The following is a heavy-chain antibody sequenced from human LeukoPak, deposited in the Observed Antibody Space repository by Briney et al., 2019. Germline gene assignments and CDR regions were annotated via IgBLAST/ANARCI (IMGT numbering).Heavy chain of an antibody. CDR2: ISSSGST. Sequence: SETLSLTCTVSGGSLSRYYWSWIRQPPGKGLEWIAYISSSGSTNYNPSLKNRVTISEDTSKSQFSLRLTSVTAADTAIYYCARLFTSAALDIWGQGTMVTVSS. D-gene: IGHD3-10*01. J-gene: IGHJ3*02. CDR1: GGSLSRYY. CDR3: ARLFTSAALDI. V-gene: IGHV4-59*01.